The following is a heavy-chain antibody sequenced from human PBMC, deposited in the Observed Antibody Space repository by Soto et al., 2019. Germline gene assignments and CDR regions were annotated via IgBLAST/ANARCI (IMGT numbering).Heavy chain of an antibody. CDR1: GGSIGSYF. CDR3: ARGVKWFDP. J-gene: IGHJ5*02. Sequence: QVQLQESGPGLVKPSETLSRTCTVSGGSIGSYFWNWIRQSPGKRLEWIGHIDYTGSTTYNPSLKSRVTLSVETSKSQFSLKLNSVTAADTAVYYCARGVKWFDPWGQGTLVTVSS. CDR2: IDYTGST. V-gene: IGHV4-59*01.